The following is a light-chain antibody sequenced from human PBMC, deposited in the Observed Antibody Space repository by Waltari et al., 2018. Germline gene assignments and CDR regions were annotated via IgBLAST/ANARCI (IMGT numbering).Light chain of an antibody. CDR2: EDK. CDR3: RAWDSNIGVV. CDR1: KLGDKY. Sequence: SFELTQPPSVSVSPGQTANIACSGDKLGDKYTSWYQKKPGQSPILVIYEDKKRPSGIPERFSDSSSGNTATLTISGTQAMDEADYYCRAWDSNIGVVFGGGTKLTVL. J-gene: IGLJ2*01. V-gene: IGLV3-1*01.